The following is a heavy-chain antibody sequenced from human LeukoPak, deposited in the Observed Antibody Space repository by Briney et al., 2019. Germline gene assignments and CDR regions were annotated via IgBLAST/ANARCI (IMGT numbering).Heavy chain of an antibody. CDR2: ISSSSSYL. V-gene: IGHV3-21*01. D-gene: IGHD6-19*01. CDR1: GFTFSSYS. Sequence: GGSLRLSCAASGFTFSSYSMNWLRQAPGKGLEWVSSISSSSSYLYYADSVKGRFTISRDNAKNSLYLQMNSLRAEDTAVYYCARPSTQGRVAGAFDIWGQGTMVTVSS. J-gene: IGHJ3*02. CDR3: ARPSTQGRVAGAFDI.